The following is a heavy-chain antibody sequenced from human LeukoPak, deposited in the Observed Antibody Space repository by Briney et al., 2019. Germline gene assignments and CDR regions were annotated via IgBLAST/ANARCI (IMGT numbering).Heavy chain of an antibody. CDR3: VSSRFEF. Sequence: LTGGSLRLSCAASGFRFSSYWMSWVRQAPGKGLEWVANINQDGTEKYYVDSVKGRFTISRDNGKNTLFLLMSSLRAEDTAVYYCVSSRFEFWGQGTLVTVSS. CDR2: INQDGTEK. V-gene: IGHV3-7*02. J-gene: IGHJ4*02. CDR1: GFRFSSYW.